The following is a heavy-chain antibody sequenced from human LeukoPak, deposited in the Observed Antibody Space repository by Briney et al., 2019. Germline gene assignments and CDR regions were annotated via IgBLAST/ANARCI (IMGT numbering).Heavy chain of an antibody. CDR1: GFTFSSYD. J-gene: IGHJ5*02. CDR2: ISSTSNYI. Sequence: GGSLRLSCVASGFTFSSYDMNWVRQAPGKGLEWVSSISSTSNYINYADSVKGRFTISRDNTKSSLYLQMNSLRVDDTAVYYCARTVFGAYNWFDPWGQGALVTVPS. D-gene: IGHD3-3*01. CDR3: ARTVFGAYNWFDP. V-gene: IGHV3-21*01.